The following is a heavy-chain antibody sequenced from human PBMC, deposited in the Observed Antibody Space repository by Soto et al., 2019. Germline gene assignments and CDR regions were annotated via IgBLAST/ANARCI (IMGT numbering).Heavy chain of an antibody. CDR1: GFTFSNAW. V-gene: IGHV3-15*07. Sequence: EVLLVESGGGLVKPGGSLRLSCAVSGFTFSNAWMNWVRQAPGKGLEWVGRIKSKTDGGTTDYAAPVKGRFTISRDDSRNTLYLQMNSLKTEDTAVHYCTTDGPWGEAAPGADYWGQGTLVTVSS. J-gene: IGHJ4*02. CDR2: IKSKTDGGTT. D-gene: IGHD6-13*01. CDR3: TTDGPWGEAAPGADY.